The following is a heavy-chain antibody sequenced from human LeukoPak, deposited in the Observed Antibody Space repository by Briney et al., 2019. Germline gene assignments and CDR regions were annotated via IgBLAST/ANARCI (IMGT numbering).Heavy chain of an antibody. J-gene: IGHJ4*02. CDR3: AKAIVGSSYRYFDY. CDR2: VSGSGGST. CDR1: GFIFSDYY. D-gene: IGHD6-6*01. V-gene: IGHV3-23*01. Sequence: GGSLRLTCAASGFIFSDYYMSWVRQAPGEGLEWVSAVSGSGGSTNYADSVKGRFTISRDNSKNTLYLQMNSLRAEDSALYYCAKAIVGSSYRYFDYWGQGTLVNVFS.